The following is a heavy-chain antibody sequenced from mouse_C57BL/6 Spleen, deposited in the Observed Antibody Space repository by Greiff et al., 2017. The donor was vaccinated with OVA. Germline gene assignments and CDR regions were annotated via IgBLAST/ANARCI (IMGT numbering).Heavy chain of an antibody. V-gene: IGHV2-2*01. CDR2: IWSGGST. D-gene: IGHD1-1*01. Sequence: QVQLKESGPGLVQPSQSLSITCTVSGFSLTSYGVHWVRQSPGKGLEWLGVIWSGGSTDYNAAFISRLSNSKDNSKSQVFFKMNSLQADDTAIYYWARSGYYGSSPSFDDWGQGTTLTVSS. J-gene: IGHJ2*01. CDR1: GFSLTSYG. CDR3: ARSGYYGSSPSFDD.